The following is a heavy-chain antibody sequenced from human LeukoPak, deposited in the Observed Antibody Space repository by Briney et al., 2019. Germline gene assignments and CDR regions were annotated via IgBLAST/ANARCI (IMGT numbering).Heavy chain of an antibody. CDR3: ASTMVRGVIYCAFDI. Sequence: ASVTVSCKASGGTFGSYAISWVRQAPGQGLEWMGGIIPIFGTANYAQKFQGRVTITADESTSTAYMELISLRSEDTAVYYCASTMVRGVIYCAFDIWGQGTMVTVSS. CDR1: GGTFGSYA. V-gene: IGHV1-69*13. J-gene: IGHJ3*02. D-gene: IGHD3-10*01. CDR2: IIPIFGTA.